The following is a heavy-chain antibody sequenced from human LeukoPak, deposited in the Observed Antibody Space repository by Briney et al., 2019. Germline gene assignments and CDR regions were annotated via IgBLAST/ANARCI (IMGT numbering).Heavy chain of an antibody. Sequence: PGGSLRLSYVASGFIFSNYWMSWVRQAPGKGLEWVANIKQDGSEKYYVDSVKGRFTISRDNAKNSLYLQMNSLRAEDTAVYYCARARLGYSYGSWGQGTLVTVSS. D-gene: IGHD5-18*01. V-gene: IGHV3-7*01. CDR3: ARARLGYSYGS. CDR2: IKQDGSEK. J-gene: IGHJ5*02. CDR1: GFIFSNYW.